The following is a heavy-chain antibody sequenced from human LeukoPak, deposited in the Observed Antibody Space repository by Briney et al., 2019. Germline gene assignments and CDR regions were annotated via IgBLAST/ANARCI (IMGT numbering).Heavy chain of an antibody. D-gene: IGHD2-2*01. J-gene: IGHJ4*02. CDR3: ARAGCSSTDCRLDD. Sequence: GGSLRLSCAASGFTFDDYDMHWVRQAPGKGLEWVSGISWNSGSIGYADSVKGRFTISRDNSKNTLYLQMNSLRTEDTAVYYCARAGCSSTDCRLDDWGQGTLVSVSS. V-gene: IGHV3-9*01. CDR1: GFTFDDYD. CDR2: ISWNSGSI.